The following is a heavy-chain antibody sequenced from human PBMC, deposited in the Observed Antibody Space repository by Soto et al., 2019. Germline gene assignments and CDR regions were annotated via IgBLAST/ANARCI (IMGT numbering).Heavy chain of an antibody. J-gene: IGHJ6*02. CDR3: AKVRYSSGWPHYYYYGMDV. CDR2: ISYDGSNK. CDR1: GFTFSSYG. V-gene: IGHV3-30*18. Sequence: PGGSLRLSCSASGFTFSSYGMHWVRQAPGKGLEWVAVISYDGSNKYYADSVKGRFTISRDNSKNTLYLQMNSLRAEDTAVYYCAKVRYSSGWPHYYYYGMDVWGQGTTVTVSS. D-gene: IGHD6-19*01.